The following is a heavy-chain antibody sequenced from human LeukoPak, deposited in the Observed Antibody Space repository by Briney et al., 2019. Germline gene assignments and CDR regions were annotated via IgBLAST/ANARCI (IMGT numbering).Heavy chain of an antibody. J-gene: IGHJ4*02. V-gene: IGHV7-4-1*02. CDR2: INSNTGNP. Sequence: ASVKVSCKASGYTFSYYAMNWVRQAPGQGLEWMGWINSNTGNPTYARGFTGRFVFSLDTSVSTAYLQISSLKAEDTAVYYCARDPEVSSWYDSYFDYWGQGTLVTVSS. CDR3: ARDPEVSSWYDSYFDY. CDR1: GYTFSYYA. D-gene: IGHD6-13*01.